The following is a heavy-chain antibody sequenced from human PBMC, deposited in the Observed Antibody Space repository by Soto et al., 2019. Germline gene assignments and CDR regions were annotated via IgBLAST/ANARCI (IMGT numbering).Heavy chain of an antibody. Sequence: SETLSLTCTVSGGSISSSSFHWGWIRQPPGKGLEWIGSIYYSGSTYYSPSLKSRVTISVDTSKNQFSLKLSSVTAADTAVYYCARDFWLGPGWYFDLWGRRTLVT. J-gene: IGHJ2*01. V-gene: IGHV4-39*07. CDR2: IYYSGST. CDR3: ARDFWLGPGWYFDL. CDR1: GGSISSSSFH. D-gene: IGHD3-3*01.